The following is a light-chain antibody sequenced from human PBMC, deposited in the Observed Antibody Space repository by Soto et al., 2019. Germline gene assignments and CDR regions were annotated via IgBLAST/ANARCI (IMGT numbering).Light chain of an antibody. J-gene: IGKJ1*01. Sequence: EIVLMQSPGTLSLSPGERATLSCRASQSVSSSYLAWYQQKPGQAPRLLIYGASSRAIGIPDRFSGSGSGTDFTLTISRLEPEDFAVYYCQQYGSSPATFGQGTKVDI. V-gene: IGKV3-20*01. CDR3: QQYGSSPAT. CDR1: QSVSSSY. CDR2: GAS.